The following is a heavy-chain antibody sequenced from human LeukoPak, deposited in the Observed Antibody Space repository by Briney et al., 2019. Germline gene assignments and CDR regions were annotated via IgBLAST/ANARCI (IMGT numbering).Heavy chain of an antibody. CDR3: AKVFSWGRAGSDPYYFQY. Sequence: GGSLRLSCAASGFTIDGYAMRWVRQAPGKGLEGVSGICWNSGSIGYADSVKGRFTISSDNAKQYLYLPMNSLGAEDTAVYYCAKVFSWGRAGSDPYYFQYWGQGTLVTVSS. J-gene: IGHJ4*02. V-gene: IGHV3-9*01. CDR1: GFTIDGYA. D-gene: IGHD6-19*01. CDR2: ICWNSGSI.